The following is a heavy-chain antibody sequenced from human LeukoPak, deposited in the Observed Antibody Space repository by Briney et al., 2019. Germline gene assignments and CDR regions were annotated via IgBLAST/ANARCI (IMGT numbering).Heavy chain of an antibody. J-gene: IGHJ6*02. CDR3: ARTVVPAAIPYYYGMDV. Sequence: PGGSLRLSCAASGFTFSSYAMHWVRQAPGKGLEWVAVISYDGSNKYYADSVKGRFTISRDNSKNTLYLQMNSLRAEDTAVYYCARTVVPAAIPYYYGMDVWGQGTTVTVSS. D-gene: IGHD2-2*01. CDR2: ISYDGSNK. V-gene: IGHV3-30-3*01. CDR1: GFTFSSYA.